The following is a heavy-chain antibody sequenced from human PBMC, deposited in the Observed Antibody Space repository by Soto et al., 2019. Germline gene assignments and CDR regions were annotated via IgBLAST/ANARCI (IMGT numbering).Heavy chain of an antibody. CDR3: ASPVHGYNLPFDAFDI. V-gene: IGHV5-51*01. J-gene: IGHJ3*02. Sequence: GESLKISCKGSGYSFTSYWIGWVRQMPGKGLEWMGIIYPGDSDTRYSPSFQGQVTISADKSISTAYLQWSSLKASDTAMYHCASPVHGYNLPFDAFDIWGQGTMVTVSS. CDR1: GYSFTSYW. CDR2: IYPGDSDT. D-gene: IGHD5-12*01.